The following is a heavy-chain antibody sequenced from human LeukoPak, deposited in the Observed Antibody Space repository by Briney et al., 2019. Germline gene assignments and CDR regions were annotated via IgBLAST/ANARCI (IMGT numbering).Heavy chain of an antibody. V-gene: IGHV3-20*04. D-gene: IGHD4-17*01. J-gene: IGHJ4*02. Sequence: GGSLKLSCAASGFTFGNYGMSWVRKAPGKGLDWASGINWNGGSTGYADSVEGRFTISRDNAKNSQYLQMNSLRVEDTALYYCARAQTYGDSRLLLDYWGQGTLVTVSS. CDR1: GFTFGNYG. CDR2: INWNGGST. CDR3: ARAQTYGDSRLLLDY.